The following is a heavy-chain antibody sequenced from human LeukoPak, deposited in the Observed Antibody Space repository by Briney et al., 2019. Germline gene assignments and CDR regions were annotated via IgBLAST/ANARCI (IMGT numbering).Heavy chain of an antibody. D-gene: IGHD6-13*01. CDR2: ITPSSTYT. Sequence: PGGSLRLSCAASGFTFSDYYMNWIRQAPGKGLEWVSYITPSSTYTNYADSVKGRFTISRDNAKNSLYLQMNSLRAEDTAVYYCARASTAAGAGDYWGQGTLVTVSS. CDR1: GFTFSDYY. CDR3: ARASTAAGAGDY. V-gene: IGHV3-11*05. J-gene: IGHJ4*02.